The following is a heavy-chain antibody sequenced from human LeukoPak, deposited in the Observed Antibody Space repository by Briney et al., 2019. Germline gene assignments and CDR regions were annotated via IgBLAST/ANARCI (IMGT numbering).Heavy chain of an antibody. D-gene: IGHD6-19*01. J-gene: IGHJ3*02. CDR1: GYTFTGYY. CDR3: ARVKYSSGWYIGFAFDI. V-gene: IGHV1-2*02. Sequence: ASVKVSCKASGYTFTGYYMHWVRQAPGQGLEWMGWINPNSGGTNYAQKFQGRVTMTRDTSISTAYMELSRLRSVDTAVYYCARVKYSSGWYIGFAFDIWGQGTMVTVSS. CDR2: INPNSGGT.